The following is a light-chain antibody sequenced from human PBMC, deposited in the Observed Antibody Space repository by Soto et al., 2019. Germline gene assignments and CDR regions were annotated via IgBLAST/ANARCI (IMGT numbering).Light chain of an antibody. CDR3: QQRNDWRRGT. J-gene: IGKJ5*01. V-gene: IGKV1-5*01. CDR2: DAS. CDR1: PSVRSW. Sequence: IQMTQSPSTLSASLGDRVTLTCRAGPSVRSWLAWYQQKPGRAPKFLIYDASSLESGVPSRFSGSGSGTEFTLTISSLEPEDFAVYYCQQRNDWRRGTFGQGTRLEIK.